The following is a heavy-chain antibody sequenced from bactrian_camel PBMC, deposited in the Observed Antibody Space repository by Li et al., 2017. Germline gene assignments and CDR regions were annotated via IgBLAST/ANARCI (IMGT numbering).Heavy chain of an antibody. CDR2: FYPGGAA. CDR3: AAEGSGGWRACEYKY. V-gene: IGHV3S1*01. J-gene: IGHJ4*01. Sequence: HVQLVESGGGSVQAGGSLSLSCATRGYTRRSGCLAWCHQAPGKAREGVAAFYPGGAAVYGDSVKGRFTISKDDAKNTLTLEMNSLKVEDSGMYYCAAEGSGGWRACEYKYSGQGTQVTVS. D-gene: IGHD5*01. CDR1: GYTRRSGC.